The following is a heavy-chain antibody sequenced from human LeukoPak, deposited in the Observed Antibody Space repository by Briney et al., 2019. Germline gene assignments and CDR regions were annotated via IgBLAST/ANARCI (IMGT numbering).Heavy chain of an antibody. V-gene: IGHV1-2*02. Sequence: ASVRVSCKASGYTFTGYYMHWVRQAPGQGLEWMGWINPNSGGTNYAQKFQGRVTMTRDTSISTAYMELSRLRSDDTAVYYCARVFYDSSGYYSEPPNYWGQGTLVTVSS. CDR3: ARVFYDSSGYYSEPPNY. CDR1: GYTFTGYY. J-gene: IGHJ4*02. CDR2: INPNSGGT. D-gene: IGHD3-22*01.